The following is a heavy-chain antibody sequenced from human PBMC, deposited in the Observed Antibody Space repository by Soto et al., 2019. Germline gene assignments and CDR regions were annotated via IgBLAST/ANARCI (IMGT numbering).Heavy chain of an antibody. CDR1: GHIFSDYW. J-gene: IGHJ4*02. CDR2: IDPGDSNI. CDR3: ARLVSSGYYYNY. Sequence: GESLKISCKGSGHIFSDYWITWVRQMPGKGLEWMGRIDPGDSNIDYSPSFQGHVTMSTDMSISTAYLQWSSLKASDTAMYYCARLVSSGYYYNYWGQGTLVTVSS. D-gene: IGHD3-22*01. V-gene: IGHV5-10-1*01.